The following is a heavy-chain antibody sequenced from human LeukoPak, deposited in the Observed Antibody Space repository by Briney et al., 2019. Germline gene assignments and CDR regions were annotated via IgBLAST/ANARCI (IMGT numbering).Heavy chain of an antibody. CDR2: MNPISGNT. Sequence: ASVKVSCKASGYTFTSYDINWVRQATGQGLEWMGWMNPISGNTGYAQKFQGRVTMTRNTSISTAYMELSSLRSEDTAVYYCASPLPYCSGSDCYSYAFDVWGQGTMVTVSS. CDR1: GYTFTSYD. D-gene: IGHD2-15*01. J-gene: IGHJ3*01. CDR3: ASPLPYCSGSDCYSYAFDV. V-gene: IGHV1-8*01.